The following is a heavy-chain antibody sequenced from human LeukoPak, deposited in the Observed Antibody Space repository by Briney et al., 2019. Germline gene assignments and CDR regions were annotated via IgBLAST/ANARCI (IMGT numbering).Heavy chain of an antibody. Sequence: SETLSLTCTVSGGSISSYYWSWNRQPPGKGLEWIGYIYYSGSTNYNPSLKSRVTISVDTSKNQFSLKLSSVTAADTAVYYCARVIYPAPHNYYYYYGMDVWGQGTTVTVSS. J-gene: IGHJ6*02. CDR2: IYYSGST. CDR3: ARVIYPAPHNYYYYYGMDV. CDR1: GGSISSYY. V-gene: IGHV4-59*08. D-gene: IGHD3-10*01.